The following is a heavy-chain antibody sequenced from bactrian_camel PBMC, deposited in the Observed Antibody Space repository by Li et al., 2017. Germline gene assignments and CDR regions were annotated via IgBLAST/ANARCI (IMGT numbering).Heavy chain of an antibody. V-gene: IGHV3S63*01. Sequence: HVQLVESGGGSVQAGGSLRLSCAASGDTLSYYSLDWGLFRQAPGKEREGVAAIAGGDGSTYYADSVKGRFTISKDKDHVKNTLFLEMTNLKADDTAMYYCTADTVKASLATIAQFAAYEGHGTQVTVS. CDR1: GDTLSYYS. CDR2: IAGGDGST. D-gene: IGHD4*01. J-gene: IGHJ4*01.